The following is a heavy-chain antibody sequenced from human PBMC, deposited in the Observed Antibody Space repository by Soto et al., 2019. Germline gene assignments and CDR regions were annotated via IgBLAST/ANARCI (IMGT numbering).Heavy chain of an antibody. V-gene: IGHV3-23*01. J-gene: IGHJ6*02. CDR2: IGSNGADK. CDR3: AADYLRHNSLNGYYYSYGMDV. CDR1: GITFSTYA. D-gene: IGHD4-17*01. Sequence: GGSLRLSCAASGITFSTYAMSWVRRPPGKGLEWVSTIGSNGADKQYADFVKGRFTVSRDSSKSTLSLQMNSLRAEDTAVYYCAADYLRHNSLNGYYYSYGMDVWGQGTTVTVSS.